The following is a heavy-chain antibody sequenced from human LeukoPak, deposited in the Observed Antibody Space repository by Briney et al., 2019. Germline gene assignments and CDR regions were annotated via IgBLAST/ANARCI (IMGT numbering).Heavy chain of an antibody. V-gene: IGHV4-39*01. J-gene: IGHJ4*02. Sequence: SETLSLTCTVSGGSISSSSYYRGWIRQPPGKGLEWIGSIYYSGSTYYNPSLKSRVTISVDTSKNQFSLKLSSVTAADTAVYYCARLMAHYGSGNVYWGQGTLVTVSS. CDR2: IYYSGST. CDR1: GGSISSSSYY. D-gene: IGHD3-10*01. CDR3: ARLMAHYGSGNVY.